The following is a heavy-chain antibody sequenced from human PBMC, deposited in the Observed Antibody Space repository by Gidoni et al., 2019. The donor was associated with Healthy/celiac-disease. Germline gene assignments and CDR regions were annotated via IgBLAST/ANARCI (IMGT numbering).Heavy chain of an antibody. CDR1: GFTFSRYA. J-gene: IGHJ4*02. Sequence: QVQLVASGGGVVQPGRSLRLSCAASGFTFSRYAMHWVRQAPGKGLEWVAVISYDGSNKYYADSVKGRFTISRDNSKNTLYLQMNSLRAEDTAVYYCARVSIQDSSSPSITNQDYYFDYWGQGTLVTVSS. CDR2: ISYDGSNK. V-gene: IGHV3-30*04. D-gene: IGHD6-6*01. CDR3: ARVSIQDSSSPSITNQDYYFDY.